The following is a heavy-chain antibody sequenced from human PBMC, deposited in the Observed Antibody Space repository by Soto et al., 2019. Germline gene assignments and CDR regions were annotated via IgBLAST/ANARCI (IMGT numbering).Heavy chain of an antibody. CDR2: ISYDGSNK. J-gene: IGHJ4*02. CDR3: ARDSKYSSSWWDHDY. Sequence: QVQLVESGGGVVQPGRSLRLSCAASGFTFSSYAMHWVRQAPGKGLEWVAVISYDGSNKYYADSVKGRFTISRDNSKNTLYLQMNSLRAEDTAVYYCARDSKYSSSWWDHDYWGQGTLVTVSS. CDR1: GFTFSSYA. D-gene: IGHD6-13*01. V-gene: IGHV3-30-3*01.